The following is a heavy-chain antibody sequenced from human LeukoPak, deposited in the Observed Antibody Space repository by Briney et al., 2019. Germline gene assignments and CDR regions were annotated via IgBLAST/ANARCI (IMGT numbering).Heavy chain of an antibody. J-gene: IGHJ4*02. V-gene: IGHV1-69*13. CDR3: ARGAVLWSRLDY. CDR2: IIPIFGTA. CDR1: GSTFSSYA. Sequence: ASVKVSCKASGSTFSSYAISWVRRAPGQGLEWMGGIIPIFGTANYAQKFQGRVTITADESTSTAYMELSSLRSEDTAVYYCARGAVLWSRLDYWGQGTLVTVSS. D-gene: IGHD3-10*01.